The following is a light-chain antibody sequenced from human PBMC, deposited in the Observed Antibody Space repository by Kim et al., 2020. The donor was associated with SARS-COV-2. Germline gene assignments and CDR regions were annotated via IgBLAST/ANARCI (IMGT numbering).Light chain of an antibody. Sequence: QSLTSSCTGTSSDVGGYNYGSWYQQHPGKAPKLMIYDVSNRPSGVSNRFSGSKSGNTASLTISGLQAEDEADYYCSSYTSSSTLVVFGGGTQLTVL. CDR2: DVS. CDR3: SSYTSSSTLVV. V-gene: IGLV2-14*03. J-gene: IGLJ2*01. CDR1: SSDVGGYNY.